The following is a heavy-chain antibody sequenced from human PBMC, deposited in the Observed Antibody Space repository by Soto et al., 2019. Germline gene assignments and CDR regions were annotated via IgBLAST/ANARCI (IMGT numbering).Heavy chain of an antibody. CDR3: ARDKDRPQLGGNYYYILDV. Sequence: QVQLVQSGAEVKKPGSSVKVSCKASGGTFRTSAISWVRQAPGQGLEWVGGIMPVFRRPKYAQNFQGRVTITADESTSTAYMELSSLRSDDTALYYCARDKDRPQLGGNYYYILDVWGQGTAVTVSS. J-gene: IGHJ6*02. CDR1: GGTFRTSA. V-gene: IGHV1-69*12. CDR2: IMPVFRRP. D-gene: IGHD3-3*02.